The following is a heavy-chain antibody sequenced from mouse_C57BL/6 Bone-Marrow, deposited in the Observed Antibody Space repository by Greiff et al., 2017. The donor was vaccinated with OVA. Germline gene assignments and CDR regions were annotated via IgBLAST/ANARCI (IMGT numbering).Heavy chain of an antibody. CDR3: TSGDRELDF. J-gene: IGHJ2*01. D-gene: IGHD2-13*01. Sequence: VQLQQSGAELVRPGASVTLSCKASGYTFTDYEMHWVKQTPVHGLEWIGAIDPDTGGTAYNQKFKGKATLTVDKSSSTAYMELRSLTSEASADYYCTSGDRELDFGGKGTTLTVSS. V-gene: IGHV1-15*01. CDR2: IDPDTGGT. CDR1: GYTFTDYE.